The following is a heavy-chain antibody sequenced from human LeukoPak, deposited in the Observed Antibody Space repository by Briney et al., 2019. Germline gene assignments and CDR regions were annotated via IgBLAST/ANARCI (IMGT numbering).Heavy chain of an antibody. J-gene: IGHJ6*03. Sequence: SETLSLTCTVSGGSISSSAYYWGWIRQPPGKGLEWIGYIYYSGRTNYTPSLKSRVTISVDTSKNQFSLRLSSVTAADTAVYYCARVAEQSEDYYYYYMDVWGKGTTVTVSS. D-gene: IGHD1-26*01. CDR3: ARVAEQSEDYYYYYMDV. V-gene: IGHV4-61*08. CDR1: GGSISSSAYY. CDR2: IYYSGRT.